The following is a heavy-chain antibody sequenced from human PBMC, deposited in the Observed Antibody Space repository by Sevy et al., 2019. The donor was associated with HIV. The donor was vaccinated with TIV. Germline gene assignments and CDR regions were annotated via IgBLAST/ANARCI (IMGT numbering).Heavy chain of an antibody. V-gene: IGHV3-23*01. CDR3: AKDESKMTTVVTPFDY. CDR1: GFTFSSYA. Sequence: GGSLRLSCAASGFTFSSYAMSWVRQAPGKGLEWVSAISGSGGSTYYADSVKGRFTISRDNSKNTLYLQMNSLRAEDTAVYYCAKDESKMTTVVTPFDYWGLGTLVTVSS. D-gene: IGHD4-17*01. CDR2: ISGSGGST. J-gene: IGHJ4*02.